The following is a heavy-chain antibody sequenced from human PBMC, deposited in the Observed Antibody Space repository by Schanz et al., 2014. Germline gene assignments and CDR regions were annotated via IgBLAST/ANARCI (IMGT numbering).Heavy chain of an antibody. CDR3: ARGGYSSGWYDRDIAHFDY. CDR1: GYTFTGYY. Sequence: QVQLVQSGAEMKKPGASVKVSCKASGYTFTGYYMHWVRQAPGQGLEWMGWINPNSGTTNYAQKLQGWVTMTRDTSISTAYMELSRLKSEDTAVYFCARGGYSSGWYDRDIAHFDYWGQGTLVTVSS. CDR2: INPNSGTT. D-gene: IGHD6-19*01. J-gene: IGHJ4*02. V-gene: IGHV1-2*04.